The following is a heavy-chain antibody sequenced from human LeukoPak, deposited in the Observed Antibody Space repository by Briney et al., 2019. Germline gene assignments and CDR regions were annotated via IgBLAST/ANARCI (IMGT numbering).Heavy chain of an antibody. CDR1: GFTFSTYA. V-gene: IGHV3-23*01. CDR3: ARVKRDCSGGSCYSYDY. CDR2: ISGNGDIT. J-gene: IGHJ4*02. D-gene: IGHD2-15*01. Sequence: GGSLRLSCAASGFTFSTYAVNWVRQAPGKGLEWVSAISGNGDITYYADSVRGRFTISRDNSKNTLYLQMNSLRAEDTAVYYCARVKRDCSGGSCYSYDYWGQGTLVTVSS.